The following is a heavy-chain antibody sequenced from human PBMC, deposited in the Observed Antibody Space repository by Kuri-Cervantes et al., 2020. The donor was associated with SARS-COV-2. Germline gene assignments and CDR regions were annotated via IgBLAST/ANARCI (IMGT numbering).Heavy chain of an antibody. D-gene: IGHD4-17*01. CDR3: ARVSTVTNGPGTRNYYDYSMDV. CDR2: ISWNGGST. J-gene: IGHJ6*03. Sequence: GGSLRLSCAASGFTFADYGMSWVRQAPGKGLEWVSAISWNGGSTGYADSVKGRFTISRDNAKNSLYLQMNSLRAEDTALYHCARVSTVTNGPGTRNYYDYSMDVWGKGTTVTVSS. V-gene: IGHV3-20*01. CDR1: GFTFADYG.